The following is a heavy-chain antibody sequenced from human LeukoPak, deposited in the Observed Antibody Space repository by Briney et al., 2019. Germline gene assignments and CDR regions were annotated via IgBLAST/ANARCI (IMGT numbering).Heavy chain of an antibody. CDR2: IYTSGST. CDR1: GGSISSGSYY. V-gene: IGHV4-61*02. D-gene: IGHD2-15*01. J-gene: IGHJ6*02. CDR3: ARSPVYCSGGSCYGSYYYDYGMDV. Sequence: SETLSLTCTVSGGSISSGSYYWSWIRQPAGKGLEWIGRIYTSGSTNYNPSLKRRVTISVDTSKNQFSLKLSSVTAADTAVYYCARSPVYCSGGSCYGSYYYDYGMDVWSQGSTVTVSS.